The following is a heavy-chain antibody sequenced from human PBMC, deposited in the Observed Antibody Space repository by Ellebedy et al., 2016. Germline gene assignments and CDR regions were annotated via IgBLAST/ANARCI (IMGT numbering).Heavy chain of an antibody. CDR1: GGSISSSNW. Sequence: SETLSLXXAVSGGSISSSNWWSWVRQPPGKGLEWIGEIYHSGSTNYNPSLKSRVTISVDTSKNQFSLKLSSVTAADTAVYYCAMGTADDAFDIWGQGTMVTVSS. CDR2: IYHSGST. D-gene: IGHD1-1*01. CDR3: AMGTADDAFDI. J-gene: IGHJ3*02. V-gene: IGHV4-4*02.